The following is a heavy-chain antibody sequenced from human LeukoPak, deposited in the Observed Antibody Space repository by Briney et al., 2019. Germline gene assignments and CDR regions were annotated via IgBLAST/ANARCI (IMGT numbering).Heavy chain of an antibody. Sequence: SETLSLTCAVYGGSFSGYYRSWIRQPPGKGLEWIGEINHSGSTNYNPSPKSRVTISVDTSKNQSYLKLRSVTAADQAVYYCARRSAHYYDSSGYYYALNYYYMDVWGKGTTVTVSS. V-gene: IGHV4-34*01. J-gene: IGHJ6*03. CDR1: GGSFSGYY. CDR2: INHSGST. CDR3: ARRSAHYYDSSGYYYALNYYYMDV. D-gene: IGHD3-22*01.